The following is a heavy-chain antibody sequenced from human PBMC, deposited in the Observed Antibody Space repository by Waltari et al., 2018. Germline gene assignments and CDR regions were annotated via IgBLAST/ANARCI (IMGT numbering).Heavy chain of an antibody. D-gene: IGHD2-2*01. Sequence: QVQLQQWGAGLLKPSETLSLTCAVYGGSFSGYYWSWIRQPPGKGLEWIGEINHSGSTNYNPSLKSRVTISVDTSKNQFSLKLSSVTAADTAVYCCARGGSYQLLLYLFDYWGQGTLVTVSS. CDR1: GGSFSGYY. V-gene: IGHV4-34*01. CDR2: INHSGST. J-gene: IGHJ4*02. CDR3: ARGGSYQLLLYLFDY.